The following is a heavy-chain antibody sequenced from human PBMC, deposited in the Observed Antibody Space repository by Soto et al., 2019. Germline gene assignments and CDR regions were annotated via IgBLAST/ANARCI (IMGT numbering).Heavy chain of an antibody. CDR1: GGSISSYY. Sequence: SETLSLTCTVSGGSISSYYWSWIRQPPGKGLEWIGYIYYSGSTNYNPSLKSRVTISVDTSKNQFSLKLSSVTAADTAVYYCAGLAVAGTEDAFDIWGQGTMVTVS. V-gene: IGHV4-59*01. J-gene: IGHJ3*02. CDR2: IYYSGST. CDR3: AGLAVAGTEDAFDI. D-gene: IGHD6-19*01.